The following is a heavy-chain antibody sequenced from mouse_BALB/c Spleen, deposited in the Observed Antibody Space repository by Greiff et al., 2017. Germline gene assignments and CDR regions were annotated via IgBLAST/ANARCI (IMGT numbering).Heavy chain of an antibody. D-gene: IGHD4-1*01. CDR2: IDPENGDT. Sequence: EVQLQQSGAELVRSGASVKLSCTASGFNIKDYYMHWVKQRPEQGLEWIGWIDPENGDTEYAPKFQGKATMTADTSSNTAYLQLSSLTSEDTAVYYCNALTGTYDMDYWGQGTSVTVSS. CDR3: NALTGTYDMDY. CDR1: GFNIKDYY. J-gene: IGHJ4*01. V-gene: IGHV14-4*02.